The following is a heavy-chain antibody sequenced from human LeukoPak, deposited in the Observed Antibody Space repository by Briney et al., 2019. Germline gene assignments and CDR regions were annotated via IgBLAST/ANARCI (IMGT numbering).Heavy chain of an antibody. CDR3: AREWIAAAGRNDAFDI. J-gene: IGHJ3*02. CDR1: VGSISGYF. CDR2: IYYSGAT. V-gene: IGHV4-59*13. Sequence: PSETLSLTCTVSVGSISGYFWSWVRQAPGTGLDWIGHIYYSGATNYNPSLRSRVTISVDTSKNQFSLKLRSVTAADTAVYYCAREWIAAAGRNDAFDIWGQGTMVTVSS. D-gene: IGHD6-13*01.